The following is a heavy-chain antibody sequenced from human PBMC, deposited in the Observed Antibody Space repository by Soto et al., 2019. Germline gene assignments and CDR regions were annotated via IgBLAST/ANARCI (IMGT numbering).Heavy chain of an antibody. J-gene: IGHJ4*02. D-gene: IGHD1-7*01. Sequence: GGSLRLSCAASGFTFGRNGMHWVRQAPGKGLEWVAVLSFDGRIEYYADSVKGRFKIFRDNPKNTLYLQMNSLRPDDTALYYCAKDRDRTWSLDYWGQGALVTVSS. V-gene: IGHV3-30*18. CDR3: AKDRDRTWSLDY. CDR2: LSFDGRIE. CDR1: GFTFGRNG.